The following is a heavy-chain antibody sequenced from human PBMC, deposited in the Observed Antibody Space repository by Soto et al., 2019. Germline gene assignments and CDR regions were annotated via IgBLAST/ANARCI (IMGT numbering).Heavy chain of an antibody. Sequence: QVQLVQSGAEVKKPGASVKVSCKASGSTLTGYYLHWVRQAPEQGLEWMGWINPNSGGTNYARKFQGRVTMTRDTAINTACMELSRLTSDETTVYCGARGLDNPNQWMAEARVDPWGQGNRVPASA. D-gene: IGHD6-19*01. V-gene: IGHV1-2*02. J-gene: IGHJ5*02. CDR1: GSTLTGYY. CDR2: INPNSGGT. CDR3: ARGLDNPNQWMAEARVDP.